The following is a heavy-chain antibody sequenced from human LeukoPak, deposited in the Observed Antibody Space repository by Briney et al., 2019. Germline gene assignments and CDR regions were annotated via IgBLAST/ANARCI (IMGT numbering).Heavy chain of an antibody. CDR2: IYPGDSDT. D-gene: IGHD6-13*01. CDR3: ARAWEAAASMVDY. Sequence: RTGESLKISCKGSGYSFTSYWIGWVRQMPGKGLEWMGIIYPGDSDTRYSPSFQGQVTISADKSISTAYLQWSSLKASDTAMYYCARAWEAAASMVDYWGQGTLVTVSS. V-gene: IGHV5-51*01. CDR1: GYSFTSYW. J-gene: IGHJ4*02.